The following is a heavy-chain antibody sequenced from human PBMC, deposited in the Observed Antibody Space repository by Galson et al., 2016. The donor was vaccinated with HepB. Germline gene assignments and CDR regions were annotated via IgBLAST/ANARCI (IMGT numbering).Heavy chain of an antibody. J-gene: IGHJ5*02. CDR3: ARDQAIAQAGTRWIDA. Sequence: CAISGDSVSNKRVAWNWLRQSPSRGLEWLGRTYYRSRWFNDYSTSVKSRISIQPDTSQNQFSLHLDSVTPDDAGTYYCARDQAIAQAGTRWIDAWGQGMLVTVSS. D-gene: IGHD6-19*01. V-gene: IGHV6-1*01. CDR1: GDSVSNKRVA. CDR2: TYYRSRWFN.